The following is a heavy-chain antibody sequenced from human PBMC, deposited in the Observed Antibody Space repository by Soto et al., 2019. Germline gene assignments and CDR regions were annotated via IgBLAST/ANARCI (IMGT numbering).Heavy chain of an antibody. CDR3: ARELRQWVIFDY. V-gene: IGHV3-33*01. Sequence: QVQLVESGGGVVQPGRSLRLSCAASGFTFSSYGMHWVRQAPGKGLEWVAVIWYDGSNKYYADSVKGRFTISRDNSKNALYLQMNSLRAEDTAVYYWARELRQWVIFDYWGQGTLVTVSS. D-gene: IGHD6-19*01. CDR2: IWYDGSNK. CDR1: GFTFSSYG. J-gene: IGHJ4*02.